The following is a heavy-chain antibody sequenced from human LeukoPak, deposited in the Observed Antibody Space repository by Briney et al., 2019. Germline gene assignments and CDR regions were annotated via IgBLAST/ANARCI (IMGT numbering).Heavy chain of an antibody. V-gene: IGHV3-23*01. CDR1: GFTFITYA. Sequence: GGSLRLSCAASGFTFITYAMNWVRQAPGKGLEWVSAITARGDGTYYADLARGRFTISRDNSKNTLYLQMNSLRAEESAAYYCAKGTERYREVSSFDFGGQGTLVTVSS. CDR2: ITARGDGT. J-gene: IGHJ4*02. D-gene: IGHD3-10*01. CDR3: AKGTERYREVSSFDF.